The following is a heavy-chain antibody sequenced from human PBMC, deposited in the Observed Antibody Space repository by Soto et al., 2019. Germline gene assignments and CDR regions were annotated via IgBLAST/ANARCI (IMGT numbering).Heavy chain of an antibody. CDR2: IHHSGST. CDR3: ARSSGYVPGGY. D-gene: IGHD5-12*01. J-gene: IGHJ4*02. V-gene: IGHV4-38-2*01. Sequence: ETLSLTCAVSGYPISSGYYWGWIRQPPGKGLEWIGIIHHSGSTYYNPSLRSRITISVDTSKNQFSLKMPSVTAADTAVYYCARSSGYVPGGYWGQGILVTVSS. CDR1: GYPISSGYY.